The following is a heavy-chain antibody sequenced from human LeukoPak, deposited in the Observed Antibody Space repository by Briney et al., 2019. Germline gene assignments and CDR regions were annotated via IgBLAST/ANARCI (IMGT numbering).Heavy chain of an antibody. D-gene: IGHD4-23*01. V-gene: IGHV3-7*03. Sequence: GGSLRLSCAASGFTFNSYWMSWVRQAPGKGLEWVANIKRDGSEKYYMDSLKGRFTISRDNAKNSLYLQMNSLRAEHTAFYYCQVSTVLTPPYFDYWAQGPLVTVSS. CDR2: IKRDGSEK. CDR1: GFTFNSYW. CDR3: QVSTVLTPPYFDY. J-gene: IGHJ4*02.